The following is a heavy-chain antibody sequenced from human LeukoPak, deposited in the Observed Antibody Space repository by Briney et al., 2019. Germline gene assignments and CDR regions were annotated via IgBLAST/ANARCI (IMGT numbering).Heavy chain of an antibody. CDR2: IYSGGTT. CDR1: GFTVSSNY. J-gene: IGHJ6*03. Sequence: PGGSLRLSCAASGFTVSSNYMSWVRQAPGKGLEWVSVIYSGGTTYYADSVKGRFTISRHNSKNTLYLQMNSLRAEDTAVYYCARHNLVEVIAARPRIYYYYYMDVWGKGTTVTVSS. D-gene: IGHD6-6*01. V-gene: IGHV3-53*04. CDR3: ARHNLVEVIAARPRIYYYYYMDV.